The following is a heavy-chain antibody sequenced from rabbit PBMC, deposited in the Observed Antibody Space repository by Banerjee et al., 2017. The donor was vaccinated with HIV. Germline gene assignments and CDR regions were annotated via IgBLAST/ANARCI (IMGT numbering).Heavy chain of an antibody. J-gene: IGHJ4*01. CDR1: GFSFSSSYW. V-gene: IGHV1S40*01. Sequence: QSLEESGGDLVKPGASLTLTCTASGFSFSSSYWMCWVRQAPGKGLEWIGCIYTGDGSTYYASWAKGRFTISKTSSTVDLKMTSLTAADTATYFCARGGAYDGGGYNLWGQGTLVTVS. CDR3: ARGGAYDGGGYNL. CDR2: IYTGDGST. D-gene: IGHD8-1*01.